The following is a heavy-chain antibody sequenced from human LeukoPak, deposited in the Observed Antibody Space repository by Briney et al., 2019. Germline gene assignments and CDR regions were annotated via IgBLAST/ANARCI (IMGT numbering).Heavy chain of an antibody. D-gene: IGHD6-19*01. Sequence: GASVKVSCKVSGYTLTELSMHWVRQAPGKGLEWMGGFDPEDGETIYAQKFQGRVTMTEDTSTDTAYMELSSLRSEDTAVYYCATDYGYSSGWSLDYWGQGTLVTVSS. V-gene: IGHV1-24*01. CDR3: ATDYGYSSGWSLDY. J-gene: IGHJ4*02. CDR2: FDPEDGET. CDR1: GYTLTELS.